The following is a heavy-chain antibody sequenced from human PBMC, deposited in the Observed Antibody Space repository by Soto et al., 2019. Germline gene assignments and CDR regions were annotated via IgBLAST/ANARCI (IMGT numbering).Heavy chain of an antibody. Sequence: QVQLVESGGGVVQPGRSLRLSCAASGFTFSSYGMHWVRQAPGKGLEWVAVISYDGSNKYYADSVKGRFTISRDNSKNTLYLQMNSLRAEDTAVYYCAKDRGGGGMDVWGQGTTVTVSS. D-gene: IGHD3-10*01. CDR2: ISYDGSNK. V-gene: IGHV3-30*18. CDR3: AKDRGGGGMDV. CDR1: GFTFSSYG. J-gene: IGHJ6*02.